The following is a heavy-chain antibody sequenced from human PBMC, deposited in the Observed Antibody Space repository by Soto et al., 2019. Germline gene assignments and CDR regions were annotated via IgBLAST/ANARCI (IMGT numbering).Heavy chain of an antibody. CDR2: IIPIFGTA. CDR1: GGTFSSYA. Sequence: QVQLVQSGAEVKKPGSSVKVSCKASGGTFSSYAISWVRQAPGQGLEWMGGIIPIFGTANYAQKFQGRVTXPXXXSXCTAYMERSSLRSEDTAVYYCARHVPAAGYYYGMDVWGQGTTVTVSS. J-gene: IGHJ6*02. V-gene: IGHV1-69*05. CDR3: ARHVPAAGYYYGMDV. D-gene: IGHD2-2*01.